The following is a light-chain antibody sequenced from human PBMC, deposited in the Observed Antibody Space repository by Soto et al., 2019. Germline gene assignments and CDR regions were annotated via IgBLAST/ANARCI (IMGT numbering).Light chain of an antibody. CDR2: EVS. CDR1: SSDVGNYKY. V-gene: IGLV2-8*01. CDR3: SSYAGSNLWV. J-gene: IGLJ3*02. Sequence: QSALTQSPSVSGSPGQSVTISCTGTSSDVGNYKYVSWYQQHPGKAPKLMIYEVSKRPSGVPDRFSGSKSGNTASLTVSGLQVEDEADYYCSSYAGSNLWVFGGGTQLTVL.